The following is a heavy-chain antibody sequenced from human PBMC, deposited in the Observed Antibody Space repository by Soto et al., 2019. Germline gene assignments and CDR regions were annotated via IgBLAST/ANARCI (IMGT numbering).Heavy chain of an antibody. CDR2: ISGSGGST. CDR1: GFTFSSYA. D-gene: IGHD3-10*01. V-gene: IGHV3-23*01. Sequence: GGSLRLSCAASGFTFSSYAMSWVRQAPGKGLEWVSAISGSGGSTYYADSVKGRFTISRDNSKNTLYLQMNSLRAEDTAVYYCAKALITMVRGVIITLGPFDYWGQGTLVTVSS. J-gene: IGHJ4*02. CDR3: AKALITMVRGVIITLGPFDY.